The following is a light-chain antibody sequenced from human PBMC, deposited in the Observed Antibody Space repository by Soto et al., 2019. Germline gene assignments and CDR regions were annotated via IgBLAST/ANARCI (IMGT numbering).Light chain of an antibody. Sequence: IQMTQSPATLSASVGDRVTITCRASQSISSWLAWYQQKPGKAPKLLIYKASSLESGVPSRFSGSGSGTEFTLTISSLQPEDFATYYCQQRHSYPITFGQRTRLEIK. J-gene: IGKJ5*01. V-gene: IGKV1-5*03. CDR1: QSISSW. CDR3: QQRHSYPIT. CDR2: KAS.